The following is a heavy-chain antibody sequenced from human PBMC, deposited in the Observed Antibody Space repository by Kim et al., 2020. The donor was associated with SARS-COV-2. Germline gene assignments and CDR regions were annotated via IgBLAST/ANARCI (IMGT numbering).Heavy chain of an antibody. CDR3: ARDPDYGVFDY. J-gene: IGHJ4*02. Sequence: TNYAQKLQGRVTMTTDTSTSTAYMGLRSLRSDDTAVYYCARDPDYGVFDYWGQGTLVTVSS. V-gene: IGHV1-18*01. D-gene: IGHD4-17*01. CDR2: T.